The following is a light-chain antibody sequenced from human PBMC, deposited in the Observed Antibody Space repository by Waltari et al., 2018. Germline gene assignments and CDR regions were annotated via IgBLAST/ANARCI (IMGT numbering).Light chain of an antibody. J-gene: IGKJ3*01. CDR2: GAS. Sequence: EIVLTQSPGTLSLSPGERATLPCRASQSVSSSYLAWYQQKPGQAPRLLIYGASSRATGIPDRFSGSGSGTDFTLTISRLEPEDFAVYYCQQYGSSPEGFTFGPGTKVDIK. V-gene: IGKV3-20*01. CDR1: QSVSSSY. CDR3: QQYGSSPEGFT.